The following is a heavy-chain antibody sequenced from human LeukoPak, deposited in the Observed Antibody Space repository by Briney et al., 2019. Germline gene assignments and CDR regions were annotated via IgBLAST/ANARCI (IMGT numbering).Heavy chain of an antibody. CDR2: INHSGSN. D-gene: IGHD1-1*01. CDR1: GGSFSGYY. CDR3: ARGTTGTTPAYYYYMDV. Sequence: SETLSLTCAVYGGSFSGYYWSWIRQPPGKGLEWIGEINHSGSNNYNPSLKSRVTISVDTSKNQFSLKLSSVTAADTAVYYCARGTTGTTPAYYYYMDVWGKGTTVTVSS. J-gene: IGHJ6*03. V-gene: IGHV4-34*01.